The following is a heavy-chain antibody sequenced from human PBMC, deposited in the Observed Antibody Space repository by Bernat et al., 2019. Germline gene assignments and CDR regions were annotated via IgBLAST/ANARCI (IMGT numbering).Heavy chain of an antibody. CDR1: GFSLSTSGMC. CDR2: IDWDDDK. J-gene: IGHJ3*02. D-gene: IGHD4-17*01. CDR3: ARILSYGDYEDGGSYGAFDI. V-gene: IGHV2-70*01. Sequence: QVTLRESGPALVKPTQTLTLTCTFSGFSLSTSGMCVSWIRQPPGKALEWLALIDWDDDKYYSTSLKTRLTISKDTSKNQVVLTMTNMDPVDTATYYCARILSYGDYEDGGSYGAFDIWGQGTMVTVSS.